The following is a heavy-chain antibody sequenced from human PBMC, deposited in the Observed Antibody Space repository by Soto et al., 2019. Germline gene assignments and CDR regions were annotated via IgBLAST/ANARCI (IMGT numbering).Heavy chain of an antibody. V-gene: IGHV2-70*01. CDR1: GFSLSTSGMC. CDR3: ARINRLVIRYGMDV. J-gene: IGHJ6*02. Sequence: SGPTLVNPTQTLTLTCTFSGFSLSTSGMCVSWIRQPPGKALEWLALTDWDDDKYYSTSLKTRLTISKDTSKNQVVLTMTNMDPVDTATYYCARINRLVIRYGMDVWGQGTTVTVSS. CDR2: TDWDDDK. D-gene: IGHD3-9*01.